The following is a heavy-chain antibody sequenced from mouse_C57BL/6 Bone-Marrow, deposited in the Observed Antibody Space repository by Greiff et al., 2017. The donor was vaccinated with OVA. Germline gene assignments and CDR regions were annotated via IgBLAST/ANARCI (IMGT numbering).Heavy chain of an antibody. V-gene: IGHV1-55*01. CDR3: AVRGYSNYVAYYVDY. J-gene: IGHJ2*01. Sequence: QVQLQQPGAELVKPGASVKMSCKASGYTFTSYWITWVKQRPGQGLEWIGDIYPGSGSTNYNEKFKSKATLTVDTSSSTAYMQLSSLTSEDSAVYYCAVRGYSNYVAYYVDYWGQGTTLTVSS. CDR2: IYPGSGST. CDR1: GYTFTSYW. D-gene: IGHD2-5*01.